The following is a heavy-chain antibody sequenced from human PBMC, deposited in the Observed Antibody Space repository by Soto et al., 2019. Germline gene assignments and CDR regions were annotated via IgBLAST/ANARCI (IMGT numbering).Heavy chain of an antibody. Sequence: PGGSLRLSCTSSGFTFGDYAMSWFRQAPGKGLEWVGFIRSKAYGGTTEYAASVKGRFTISRDDSKSIAYLQMNSLKTEDTAVYYCTRDLGSSWYFPPFDYWGQGTLVTVSS. D-gene: IGHD6-13*01. CDR1: GFTFGDYA. V-gene: IGHV3-49*03. J-gene: IGHJ4*02. CDR2: IRSKAYGGTT. CDR3: TRDLGSSWYFPPFDY.